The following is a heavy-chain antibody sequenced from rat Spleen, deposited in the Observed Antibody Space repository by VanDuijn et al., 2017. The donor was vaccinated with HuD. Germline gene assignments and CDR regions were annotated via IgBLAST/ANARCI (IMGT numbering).Heavy chain of an antibody. CDR2: ISPSGGST. CDR3: ARHFGYDGTYYHDY. V-gene: IGHV5-19*01. J-gene: IGHJ2*01. Sequence: EVQLVESGGGLVQPGGSLKLSCAASGFTFTNYGMHWIRQAPTKGLEWVASISPSGGSTFYRDSVKGRFTISRDNAKNTQYLQMDSLRSEDTATYYCARHFGYDGTYYHDYWGQGVMVTVSS. CDR1: GFTFTNYG. D-gene: IGHD1-12*02.